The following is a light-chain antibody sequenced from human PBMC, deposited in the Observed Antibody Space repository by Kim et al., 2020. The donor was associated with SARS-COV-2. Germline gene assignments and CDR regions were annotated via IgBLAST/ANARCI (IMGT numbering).Light chain of an antibody. J-gene: IGKJ2*02. V-gene: IGKV1-5*01. CDR3: QQYNSSPGT. CDR2: DAS. CDR1: QSISSW. Sequence: GDRVTITCRASQSISSWLAWYQQKPGKAPKLLIYDASSLESGVPSRFSGSGSGTEFTLTISSLQPDDFATYYCQQYNSSPGTFGQGTKLEI.